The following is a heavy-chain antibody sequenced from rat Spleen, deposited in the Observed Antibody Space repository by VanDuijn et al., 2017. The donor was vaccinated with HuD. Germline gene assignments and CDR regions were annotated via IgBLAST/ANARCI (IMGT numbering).Heavy chain of an antibody. CDR2: ISSGGHT. V-gene: IGHV2S12*01. CDR3: ARGGNYAWYFDF. Sequence: QVQLKESGPGLVQPSQTLSLTCTVSGFSLSSSGVNWVRQPPGKGLEWIATISSGGHTYYNSVLKSRLTISRDISKSQVFLKMNSLQTEDIATYYCARGGNYAWYFDFWGPGTMVTVSS. CDR1: GFSLSSSG. J-gene: IGHJ1*01. D-gene: IGHD1-10*01.